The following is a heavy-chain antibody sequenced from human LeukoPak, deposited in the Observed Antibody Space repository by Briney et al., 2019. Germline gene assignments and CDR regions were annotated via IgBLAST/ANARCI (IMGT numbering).Heavy chain of an antibody. CDR3: AKVLRFLALVDY. CDR1: GFTVSNNY. V-gene: IGHV3-53*01. CDR2: IYSGGGT. D-gene: IGHD3-3*01. J-gene: IGHJ4*02. Sequence: GGSLRLSCAVSGFTVSNNYMSWVRQAPGKGLEWVSVIYSGGGTYYADSVKGRFTISRDNSKNTLYLQMNSLRAEDTAVYYCAKVLRFLALVDYWGQGTLVTVSS.